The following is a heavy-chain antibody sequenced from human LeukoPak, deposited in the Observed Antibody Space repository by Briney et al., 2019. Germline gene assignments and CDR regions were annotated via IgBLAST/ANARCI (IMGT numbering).Heavy chain of an antibody. V-gene: IGHV3-23*01. J-gene: IGHJ6*02. CDR1: GFTFSSYA. Sequence: PGGSLRLSCVASGFTFSSYAMSWVRQAPGKGLEWVSAISGSGGSTYYADSVKGRFTISRDNSKNTLYLQMNSLRAEDTAVYYCAKGYGGSPYYYYGMDVWGQGTTVTVSS. CDR3: AKGYGGSPYYYYGMDV. D-gene: IGHD1-26*01. CDR2: ISGSGGST.